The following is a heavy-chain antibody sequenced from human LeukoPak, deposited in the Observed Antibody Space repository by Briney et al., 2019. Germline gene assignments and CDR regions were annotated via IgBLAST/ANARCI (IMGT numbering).Heavy chain of an antibody. V-gene: IGHV3-9*01. Sequence: GGSLRLSCAASGFTFDDYAMHWVRQAPGKGLEWVSGISWNSGTIDYVVSVKGRFTISRDNSKNTLYLQMNSLRAEDTVLYYCAKDISSGWPYCFHYWGQGTLVTVSS. J-gene: IGHJ4*02. CDR3: AKDISSGWPYCFHY. CDR1: GFTFDDYA. D-gene: IGHD6-19*01. CDR2: ISWNSGTI.